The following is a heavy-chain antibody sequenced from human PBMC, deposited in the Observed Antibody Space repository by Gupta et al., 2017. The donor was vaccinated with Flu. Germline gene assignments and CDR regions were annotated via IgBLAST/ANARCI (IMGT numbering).Heavy chain of an antibody. D-gene: IGHD6-13*01. CDR1: GFTFSSYA. CDR3: AKELAAADIRDYYFYYGMDV. Sequence: EVQLLESGGGLVQPGGSLRLSCAASGFTFSSYAMSWVRQAPGKGLEWVSAISGSGGTTYHADSVKGRFTISRDNSKNTLYLQMNSLRAEDTAVYYCAKELAAADIRDYYFYYGMDVWGQGTTVTVSS. J-gene: IGHJ6*02. CDR2: ISGSGGTT. V-gene: IGHV3-23*01.